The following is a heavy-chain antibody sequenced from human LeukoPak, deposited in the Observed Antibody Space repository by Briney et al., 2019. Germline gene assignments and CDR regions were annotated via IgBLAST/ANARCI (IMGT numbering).Heavy chain of an antibody. CDR2: IKSKTDGGTI. D-gene: IGHD3-16*01. CDR1: GFAFANAW. J-gene: IGHJ4*02. CDR3: TTPGGSGQGYFDY. V-gene: IGHV3-15*01. Sequence: GGSLRLSCAASGFAFANAWMTWVRQAPGKGLEWLGRIKSKTDGGTIDYAAPVGGRFTISRDDSRNTLYLQMNSLKTEDTAVYYCTTPGGSGQGYFDYWGQGTLVTVSS.